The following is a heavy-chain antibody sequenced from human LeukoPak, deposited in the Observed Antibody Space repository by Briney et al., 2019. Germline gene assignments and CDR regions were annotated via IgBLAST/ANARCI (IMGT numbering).Heavy chain of an antibody. CDR1: GITLSNYG. D-gene: IGHD3-22*01. J-gene: IGHJ4*02. CDR2: ISDRGGRT. CDR3: AKRGVVIRVILVGFHKEAYYFDS. V-gene: IGHV3-23*01. Sequence: GWSLRLSCAVSGITLSNYGMSWVRQAPGKGLEWVAGISDRGGRTNYADSVKGRFTISRDNPRNTLYLQMNSLSAEDTAVYFCAKRGVVIRVILVGFHKEAYYFDSWGQGALVTVSS.